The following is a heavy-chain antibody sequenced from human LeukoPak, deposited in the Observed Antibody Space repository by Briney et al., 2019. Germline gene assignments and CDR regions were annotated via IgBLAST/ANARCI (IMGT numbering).Heavy chain of an antibody. CDR2: IWYDGSNK. CDR1: GFTFSDYY. V-gene: IGHV3-33*08. CDR3: ARDSTSFDY. Sequence: GGSLRLSCAASGFTFSDYYMSWVRQAPGKGLEWVAVIWYDGSNKYYADSVKGRFTISRDNSKNTLYLQMNSLRAEDTAVYYCARDSTSFDYWGQGTLVTVSS. J-gene: IGHJ4*02.